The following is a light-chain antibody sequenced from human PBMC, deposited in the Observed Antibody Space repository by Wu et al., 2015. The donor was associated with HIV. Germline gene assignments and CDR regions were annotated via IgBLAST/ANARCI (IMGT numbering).Light chain of an antibody. V-gene: IGKV3-20*01. CDR2: GAF. Sequence: IELTQSPDILSLSPGESAAPSCRATENFHDSFLVWYHQKSGQAPRVLIYGAFTRATGVPDRFIGGASGGHFTLNITKVEPEDFGVYYCQQYGASLPYTFGRGTRLE. CDR3: QQYGASLPYT. CDR1: ENFHDSF. J-gene: IGKJ2*01.